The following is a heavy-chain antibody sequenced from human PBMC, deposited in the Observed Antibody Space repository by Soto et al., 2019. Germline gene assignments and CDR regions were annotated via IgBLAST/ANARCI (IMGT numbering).Heavy chain of an antibody. V-gene: IGHV4-31*03. CDR2: IYYSGST. Sequence: NPSEPLSLTCTVSGGSISSGGSYWSWIRQHPGKGLEWFGYIYYSGSTYYNPSLKSRVTVSLDTSKNQFSLKLTSVTAADTAVYYCARGVWSMGREDTHLAHWGQGTLVTVSS. CDR3: ARGVWSMGREDTHLAH. J-gene: IGHJ4*02. D-gene: IGHD2-8*01. CDR1: GGSISSGGSY.